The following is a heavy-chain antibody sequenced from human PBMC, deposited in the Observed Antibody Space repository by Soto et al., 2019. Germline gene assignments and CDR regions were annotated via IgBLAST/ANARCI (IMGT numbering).Heavy chain of an antibody. V-gene: IGHV1-18*01. D-gene: IGHD3-3*01. CDR2: ISAYNGNT. CDR3: ARDRLRFLGWYNYFDY. Sequence: GASVKVSCKASGYTFTSYGISWVRQAPGQGLEWMGWISAYNGNTNYAQKLQGRVTMTTDTSTSTAYMELRSLRSDDTAVYYCARDRLRFLGWYNYFDYWGQGTLVTVSS. J-gene: IGHJ4*02. CDR1: GYTFTSYG.